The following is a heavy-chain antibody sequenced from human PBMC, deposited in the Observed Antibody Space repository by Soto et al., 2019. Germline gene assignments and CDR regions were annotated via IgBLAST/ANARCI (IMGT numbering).Heavy chain of an antibody. Sequence: QVQLVQSGAEVKKPGSSVKVSCKASGGTFSSYAISWVRQAPGQGLEWMGGIIPIFGTANYAQKFQGRVTITADDSTRTAYMELSSLRSEDTAVYYCARAGGAMVRGVIRPYNWFDPWGQGTLVTVSS. CDR1: GGTFSSYA. J-gene: IGHJ5*02. CDR2: IIPIFGTA. CDR3: ARAGGAMVRGVIRPYNWFDP. V-gene: IGHV1-69*01. D-gene: IGHD3-10*01.